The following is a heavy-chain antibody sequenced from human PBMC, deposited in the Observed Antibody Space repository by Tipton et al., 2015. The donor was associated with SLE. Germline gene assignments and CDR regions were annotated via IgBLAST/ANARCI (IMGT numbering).Heavy chain of an antibody. CDR3: AREASDCGGDCYPSWFDP. Sequence: TLSLTCTVYTGSFSGYYWSWIRQPPGKGLEWIGEINHSGSTNYNPSLKSRVTISVEKSKNQFSLKLSSVTAADTAVYYCAREASDCGGDCYPSWFDPWGQGTLVTVSS. D-gene: IGHD2-21*01. CDR2: INHSGST. V-gene: IGHV4-34*01. J-gene: IGHJ5*02. CDR1: TGSFSGYY.